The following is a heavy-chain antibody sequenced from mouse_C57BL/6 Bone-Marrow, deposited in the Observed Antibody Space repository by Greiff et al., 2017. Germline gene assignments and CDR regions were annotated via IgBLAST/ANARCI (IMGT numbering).Heavy chain of an antibody. V-gene: IGHV1-55*01. CDR3: ARPYYSNYWYFDV. Sequence: QVQLQQPGAELVKPGASVKMSCKASGYTFTSYWITWVKLRPGQGLEWIGDIYPGSGSTNYNEKFKSKATLTVDTSSSTAYMQLSSLTSEDAAVYDCARPYYSNYWYFDVWGTGNTVTGSS. CDR2: IYPGSGST. J-gene: IGHJ1*03. D-gene: IGHD2-5*01. CDR1: GYTFTSYW.